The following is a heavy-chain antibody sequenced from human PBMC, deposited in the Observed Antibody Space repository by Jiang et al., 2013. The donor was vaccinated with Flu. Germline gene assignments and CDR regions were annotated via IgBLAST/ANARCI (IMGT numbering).Heavy chain of an antibody. D-gene: IGHD6-13*01. J-gene: IGHJ1*01. V-gene: IGHV1-18*01. CDR1: GYTFTSYG. CDR3: ARAYTTAAGTRYFLH. Sequence: SGAEVKKPGASVKVSCKASGYTFTSYGISWVRQAPGQGLEWMAWISASNGDTNYAQKLQGRVTMTTDTSTSTAYMELRSLRSDDTAVYYCARAYTTAAGTRYFLHWGQGTLVTVPS. CDR2: ISASNGDT.